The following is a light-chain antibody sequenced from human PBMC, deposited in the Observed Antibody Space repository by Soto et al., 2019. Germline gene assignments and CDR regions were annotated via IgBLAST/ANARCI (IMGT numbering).Light chain of an antibody. Sequence: DLQMTQSPSSLSASVGDRVTIICQASQDITNYLSWYQQKPGKAPNLLIHDSSNLETGVPSRFSGSGTGTYFSFTISSLQPEDIATYYCQQYDTLPLTFGQGTRLEIK. CDR1: QDITNY. CDR3: QQYDTLPLT. J-gene: IGKJ5*01. CDR2: DSS. V-gene: IGKV1-33*01.